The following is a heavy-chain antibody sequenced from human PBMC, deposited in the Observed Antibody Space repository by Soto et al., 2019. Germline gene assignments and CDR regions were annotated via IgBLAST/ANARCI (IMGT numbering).Heavy chain of an antibody. Sequence: PSCCMKLASAASGVTVSIYSMDLALQATGKGLEWVSSISSSSSYIYYADSVKGRFTISRDNAKNSLYLQMNSLRAEDTAVYYCARAGYSSSWWTAFDIWGHAPMVSVS. CDR3: ARAGYSSSWWTAFDI. CDR2: ISSSSSYI. J-gene: IGHJ3*02. D-gene: IGHD6-13*01. V-gene: IGHV3-21*01. CDR1: GVTVSIYS.